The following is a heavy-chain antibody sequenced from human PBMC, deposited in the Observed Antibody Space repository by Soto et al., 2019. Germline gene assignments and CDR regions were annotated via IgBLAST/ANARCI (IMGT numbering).Heavy chain of an antibody. CDR3: AKDLTRQLAYWLDP. CDR1: GFSFTGYY. J-gene: IGHJ5*02. V-gene: IGHV1-2*02. CDR2: INAHSGGT. D-gene: IGHD6-6*01. Sequence: ASVKVSCKAAGFSFTGYYIHWLRQAPGQGLEWMGWINAHSGGTEYAQKFQGRVTLTRDTSISTAYMTLSSLRSDDTAIYYCAKDLTRQLAYWLDPWGQGTQVTVSS.